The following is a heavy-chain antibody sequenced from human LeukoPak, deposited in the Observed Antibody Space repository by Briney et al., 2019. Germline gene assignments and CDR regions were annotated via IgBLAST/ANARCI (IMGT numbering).Heavy chain of an antibody. Sequence: ASVKVSCTASGYTFTGYHMHWVRQAPGQGLEWMGRINPNSGDTNYAQKVQGRVTMTTDTSTSTAYMELRSLRSDDTAVYYCAREETHHVYYGMDVWGQGTMVTVSS. V-gene: IGHV1-2*06. CDR3: AREETHHVYYGMDV. D-gene: IGHD1-14*01. J-gene: IGHJ6*02. CDR1: GYTFTGYH. CDR2: INPNSGDT.